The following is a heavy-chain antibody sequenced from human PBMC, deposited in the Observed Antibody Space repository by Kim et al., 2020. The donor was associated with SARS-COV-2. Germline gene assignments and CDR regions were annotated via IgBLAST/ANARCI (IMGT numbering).Heavy chain of an antibody. J-gene: IGHJ5*02. D-gene: IGHD6-19*01. V-gene: IGHV1-69*01. Sequence: AQKFQGRVTITADESTSTAYMELSSLRSEDTAVYYCARGGSGWYFGWFDPWGQGTLVTVSS. CDR3: ARGGSGWYFGWFDP.